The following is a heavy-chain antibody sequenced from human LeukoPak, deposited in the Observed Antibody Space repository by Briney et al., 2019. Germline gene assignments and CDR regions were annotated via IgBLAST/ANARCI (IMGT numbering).Heavy chain of an antibody. D-gene: IGHD5-24*01. J-gene: IGHJ4*02. V-gene: IGHV3-21*01. Sequence: PGGSLRLSCAASGFTFSSYAMSWVRQAPGKGLEWVSSISSSSSYIYYADSVKGRFTISRDNAKNSLYLQMNSLRAEDTAVYYCARRSRSRDGYNLIDYWGQGTLVTVSS. CDR3: ARRSRSRDGYNLIDY. CDR1: GFTFSSYA. CDR2: ISSSSSYI.